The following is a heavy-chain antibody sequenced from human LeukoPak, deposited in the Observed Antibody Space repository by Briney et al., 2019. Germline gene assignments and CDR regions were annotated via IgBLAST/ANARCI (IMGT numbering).Heavy chain of an antibody. CDR1: GFTLSSYA. D-gene: IGHD1-26*01. Sequence: GGSLRLSCAASGFTLSSYAMHWVRQAPGKGLEWVAVISYDGSNKYYADSVKGRFTISRDNFKNTLYLQMNSLRAEDTAVYYCARGVGLPDYYMDVWGKGTTVTVSS. CDR3: ARGVGLPDYYMDV. V-gene: IGHV3-30*04. CDR2: ISYDGSNK. J-gene: IGHJ6*03.